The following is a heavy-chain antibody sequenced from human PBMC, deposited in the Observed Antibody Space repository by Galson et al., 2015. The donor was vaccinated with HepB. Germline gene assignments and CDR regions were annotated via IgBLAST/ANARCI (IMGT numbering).Heavy chain of an antibody. J-gene: IGHJ4*02. CDR2: ISYDGSNK. V-gene: IGHV3-30*18. CDR1: GSTFSSYG. CDR3: AKDELLLWFGEWKPTTDY. D-gene: IGHD3-10*01. Sequence: SLRLSCAASGSTFSSYGMHWVRQAPGKGLEWVAVISYDGSNKYYADSVKGRFTISRDNSKNTLYLQMNSLRAEDTAVYYCAKDELLLWFGEWKPTTDYWGQGTLVTVSS.